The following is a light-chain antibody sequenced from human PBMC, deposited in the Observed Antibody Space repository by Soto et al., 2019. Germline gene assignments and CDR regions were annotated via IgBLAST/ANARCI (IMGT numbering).Light chain of an antibody. CDR2: GAT. CDR1: QSVGSK. CDR3: QQYDAPGT. Sequence: EVVMTQSPATLSLSPGERATLSCRSSQSVGSKLAWYQQKTGQAPRLLIYGATTRATGVPARFSGGGSGTEFTLSISSLQSEDSAVYFCQQYDAPGTFGQGTKLDIK. J-gene: IGKJ2*02. V-gene: IGKV3-15*01.